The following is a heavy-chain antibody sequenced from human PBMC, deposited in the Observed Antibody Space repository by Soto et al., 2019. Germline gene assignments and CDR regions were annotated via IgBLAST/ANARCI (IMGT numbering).Heavy chain of an antibody. Sequence: QITLKESGPTLVKPTQTLTLTCNFSGFSLSTNGVGVGWIRQPPGKALEWLALIYWDDEKRDRPSLKSRPIITKVTSKNQMVLTMTNMDPVDTATYYCAHSAVGGLYFDLWGRGTLVTVSS. J-gene: IGHJ2*01. CDR2: IYWDDEK. V-gene: IGHV2-5*02. D-gene: IGHD3-16*01. CDR3: AHSAVGGLYFDL. CDR1: GFSLSTNGVG.